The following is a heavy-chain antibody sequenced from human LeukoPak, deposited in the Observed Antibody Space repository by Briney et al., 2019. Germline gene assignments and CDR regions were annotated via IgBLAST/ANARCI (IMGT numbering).Heavy chain of an antibody. CDR3: ARGYTYGSIDY. CDR1: GFTFSIYW. J-gene: IGHJ4*02. Sequence: GGSLRLSCAASGFTFSIYWIHWARQVPGKGLVWVSRINSDGSSTIHADSVRGRFTISRDNAKNTVYLQMNSLRAEDTAVYYCARGYTYGSIDYWGQGTLVTVSS. D-gene: IGHD5-18*01. CDR2: INSDGSST. V-gene: IGHV3-74*01.